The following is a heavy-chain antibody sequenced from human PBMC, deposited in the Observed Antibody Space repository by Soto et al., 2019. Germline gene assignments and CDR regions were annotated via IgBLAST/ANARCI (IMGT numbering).Heavy chain of an antibody. CDR3: ARDYGETPLYYFDY. J-gene: IGHJ4*02. D-gene: IGHD4-17*01. CDR1: CYTFTGDA. Sequence: GXSVEVYFKAACYTFTGDAVSWVRQAPGQGLEWMGWISAYNGNTNYAQKLQGRVTMTTDTSTSTAYMELRSLRSDDTAVYYCARDYGETPLYYFDYWGQGTLVTVSS. CDR2: ISAYNGNT. V-gene: IGHV1-18*01.